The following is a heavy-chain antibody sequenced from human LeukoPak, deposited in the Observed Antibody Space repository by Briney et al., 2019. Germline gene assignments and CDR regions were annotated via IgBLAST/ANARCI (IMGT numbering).Heavy chain of an antibody. Sequence: SETLSLTCAAYGGSFSGYYWSWIRQPPGKGLEWIGEINHSGSTNYNPSLKSRVTISVDTFKNQFSLKLSSVTAADTAVYYCARPSGVYAFFNYWGQGTLVTVSS. CDR2: INHSGST. V-gene: IGHV4-34*01. J-gene: IGHJ4*02. CDR1: GGSFSGYY. D-gene: IGHD2-8*01. CDR3: ARPSGVYAFFNY.